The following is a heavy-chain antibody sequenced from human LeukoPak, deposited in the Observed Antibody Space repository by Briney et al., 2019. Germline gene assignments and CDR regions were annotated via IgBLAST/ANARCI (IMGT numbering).Heavy chain of an antibody. CDR1: GFTFSDYS. J-gene: IGHJ4*02. CDR3: ARVSSIAAPPGGY. CDR2: ISSSSSYI. Sequence: PGGSLRLSCAASGFTFSDYSMNWVRQAPGKGLEWVSSISSSSSYIYYADSVKGRFTISRDNAKNSLYLQMNNLRAEDTALYYCARVSSIAAPPGGYWGQGTLVTVSS. D-gene: IGHD6-6*01. V-gene: IGHV3-21*01.